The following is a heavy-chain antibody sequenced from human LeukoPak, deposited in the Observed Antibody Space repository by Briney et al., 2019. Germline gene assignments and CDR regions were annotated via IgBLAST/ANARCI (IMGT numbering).Heavy chain of an antibody. CDR2: IYPGDSDT. D-gene: IGHD1-26*01. Sequence: GESLKISCKGSGYSFTSYWIGWVRRMPGKGLEWMGIIYPGDSDTRYSPSFQGQVTISADKSISTAYLQWSSLKASDTAMYYCARLGHGQLVGATAWFDPWGQGTLVTVSS. CDR1: GYSFTSYW. CDR3: ARLGHGQLVGATAWFDP. J-gene: IGHJ5*02. V-gene: IGHV5-51*01.